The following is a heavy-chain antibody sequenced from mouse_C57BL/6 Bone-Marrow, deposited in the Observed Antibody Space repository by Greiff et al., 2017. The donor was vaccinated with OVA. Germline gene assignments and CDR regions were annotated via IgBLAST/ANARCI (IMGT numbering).Heavy chain of an antibody. CDR1: GYTFTSYW. V-gene: IGHV1-69*01. D-gene: IGHD3-3*01. CDR3: ARSGGTDYAMDY. Sequence: VQLQQPGAELVMPGASVKLSCKASGYTFTSYWMHWVKQRPGQGLEWIGEIDPSDSYTNYNQTFKGKSTLTVDKSSSTAYMQLSSLTSEDSAVYYCARSGGTDYAMDYWGQGTSVTVSS. CDR2: IDPSDSYT. J-gene: IGHJ4*01.